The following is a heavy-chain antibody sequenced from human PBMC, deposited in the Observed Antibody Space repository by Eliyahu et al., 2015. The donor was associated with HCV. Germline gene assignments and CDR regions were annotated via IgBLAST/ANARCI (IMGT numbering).Heavy chain of an antibody. CDR1: GGTFSRYG. CDR3: ARGGDGLGGQSCTPYCFFEQ. Sequence: QVQLVQSGAEVKKPGSSVKVSCKPSGGTFSRYGISWLRQAPGQGLEWMGGIIPKLGTADYARGFKDRVNIVADESTSTAYMELSSLRFDDTAVYYCARGGDGLGGQSCTPYCFFEQWGQGTQVTVSS. J-gene: IGHJ4*02. V-gene: IGHV1-69*01. D-gene: IGHD3-16*01. CDR2: IIPKLGTA.